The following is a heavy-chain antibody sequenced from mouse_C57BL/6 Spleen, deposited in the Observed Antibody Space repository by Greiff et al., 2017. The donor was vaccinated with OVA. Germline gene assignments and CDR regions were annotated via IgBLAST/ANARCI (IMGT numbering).Heavy chain of an antibody. CDR2: INPSTGGT. Sequence: VQLQQSGPELVKPGASVKISCKASGYSFTGYYMNWVKQSPEKSLEWIGEINPSTGGTTYNQKFKAKATLTVDKSSSTAYMQLKSLTSEDSAVYYCASYYGSSYYYAMDDWGQGTSVTVSS. CDR3: ASYYGSSYYYAMDD. CDR1: GYSFTGYY. D-gene: IGHD1-1*01. J-gene: IGHJ4*01. V-gene: IGHV1-42*01.